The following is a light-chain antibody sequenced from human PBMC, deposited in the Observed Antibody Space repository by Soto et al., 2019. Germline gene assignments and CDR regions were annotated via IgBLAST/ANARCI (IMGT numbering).Light chain of an antibody. Sequence: QSALTQPLSVSRSPGQSVTISCTGTSSDVGGYNYVSWYQQHPGKAPKLMIYDVSKRPSGVPDRFSGSKSGNTASLTISGLQAEDEADYYCCSYAGSYTYVFATGTKVTVL. V-gene: IGLV2-11*01. CDR2: DVS. CDR3: CSYAGSYTYV. CDR1: SSDVGGYNY. J-gene: IGLJ1*01.